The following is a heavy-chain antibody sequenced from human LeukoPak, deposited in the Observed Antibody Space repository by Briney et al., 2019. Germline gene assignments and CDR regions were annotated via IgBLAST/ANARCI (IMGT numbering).Heavy chain of an antibody. Sequence: SETLSLTCTVSGGSISSYYWSWIRQPAGKGLEWIGRIYTSGSTNYNPSLKSRVTMSVDTSKNQFSLKLSSVTAADTAVYYCAKMSRRNYGSVIGPTKGYMDVWGKGTTVTVSS. D-gene: IGHD3-10*01. CDR2: IYTSGST. CDR1: GGSISSYY. V-gene: IGHV4-4*07. CDR3: AKMSRRNYGSVIGPTKGYMDV. J-gene: IGHJ6*03.